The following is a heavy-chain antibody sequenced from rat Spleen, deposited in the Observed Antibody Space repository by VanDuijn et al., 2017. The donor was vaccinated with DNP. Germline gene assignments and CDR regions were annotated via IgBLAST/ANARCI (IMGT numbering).Heavy chain of an antibody. CDR1: GFSLNIFH. V-gene: IGHV2-32*01. J-gene: IGHJ2*01. CDR2: MWSDGDT. Sequence: QVQLRESGPGLVQPSQTLSLTCTASGFSLNIFHVHWVRQPPGKGLEWLGVMWSDGDTSSNSAHKSRLTISRDTSKGQVFLKMNSLQTEDTATYYCARGIPDFDYWGQGVMVTVSS. CDR3: ARGIPDFDY. D-gene: IGHD2-2*01.